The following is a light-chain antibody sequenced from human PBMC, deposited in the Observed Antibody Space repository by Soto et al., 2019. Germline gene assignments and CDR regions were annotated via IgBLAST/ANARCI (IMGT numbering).Light chain of an antibody. J-gene: IGKJ1*01. V-gene: IGKV1-6*01. CDR3: LQLYNFSWT. CDR1: QGIRND. CDR2: ASS. Sequence: AIRMTQSPSSLSASVGDRVTMSCRASQGIRNDLAWYQQKAGKAPKLLIFASSNLQSGVPSRFSGSGSGTDFTLTISRLQPEDFATYYCLQLYNFSWTFGQGTQ.